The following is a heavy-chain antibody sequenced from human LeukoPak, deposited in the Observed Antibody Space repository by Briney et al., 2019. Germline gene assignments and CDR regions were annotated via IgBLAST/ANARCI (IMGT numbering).Heavy chain of an antibody. CDR2: INPKSGGT. J-gene: IGHJ5*02. CDR1: GYTFTGYY. D-gene: IGHD2-2*01. V-gene: IGHV1-2*06. Sequence: ASVKVSCKASGYTFTGYYIHWVRQAPGQGLEWMGRINPKSGGTNYAQKFQGRVTMTRDTSISTASMELSSLRSDDTALYYCARSLRSTTNWFDPWGRGTLVTVSS. CDR3: ARSLRSTTNWFDP.